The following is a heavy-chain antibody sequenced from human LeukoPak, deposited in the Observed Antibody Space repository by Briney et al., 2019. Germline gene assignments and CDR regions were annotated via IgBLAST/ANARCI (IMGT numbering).Heavy chain of an antibody. CDR2: FDPEDGET. Sequence: ASVKVSCKVSGYTLTELSMHWVRQAPGKGLEWMGGFDPEDGETIYAQKFQGRVTMTEDTSTDTAYMELSSLRSEDTAVYYCATDLNYGGDELRDYWGQGTLVTVSS. CDR3: ATDLNYGGDELRDY. J-gene: IGHJ4*02. D-gene: IGHD4-23*01. CDR1: GYTLTELS. V-gene: IGHV1-24*01.